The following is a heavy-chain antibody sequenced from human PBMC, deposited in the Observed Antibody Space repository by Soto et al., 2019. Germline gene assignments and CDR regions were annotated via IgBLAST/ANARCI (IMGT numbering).Heavy chain of an antibody. Sequence: QVQLVESGGGVVQPGRSLRLSCAASGFTFSSYGMHWVRQAPGKGLEWVAVIWYDGSNKYYADSVKGRFTISRDNSKNTLYLQMNSLRAEDTAVYYCARDLLGGSGSYSDYWGQGTLVTVSS. D-gene: IGHD3-10*01. V-gene: IGHV3-33*01. CDR1: GFTFSSYG. J-gene: IGHJ4*02. CDR2: IWYDGSNK. CDR3: ARDLLGGSGSYSDY.